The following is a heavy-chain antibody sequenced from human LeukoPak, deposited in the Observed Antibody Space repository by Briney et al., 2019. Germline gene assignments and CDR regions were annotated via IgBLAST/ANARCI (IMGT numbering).Heavy chain of an antibody. CDR3: ARESFGVIEHYSSGWSRYGMDV. CDR1: GYTFTGYY. Sequence: ASVKLSCKASGYTFTGYYMHWVRQAPGQGLEWMGWINPNSGGTNYAEKFQGRVTMTRDTSINTAYMELNRLRSDDTAVYYCARESFGVIEHYSSGWSRYGMDVWGQGTTVTVSS. J-gene: IGHJ6*02. CDR2: INPNSGGT. D-gene: IGHD6-19*01. V-gene: IGHV1-2*02.